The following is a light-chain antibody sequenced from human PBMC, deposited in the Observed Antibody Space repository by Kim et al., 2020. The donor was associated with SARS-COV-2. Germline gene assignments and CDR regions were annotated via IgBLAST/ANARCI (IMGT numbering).Light chain of an antibody. CDR1: SGIIARNS. J-gene: IGLJ3*02. V-gene: IGLV6-57*03. CDR2: EDN. Sequence: VPSSCSRCSGIIARNSLPCYRQRPGSAPPTVLFEDNQRPSRVPYRFSGSIDSSSNSASLTISGLKTEDEADYYCQSYDSSNWVFGGGTQLTVL. CDR3: QSYDSSNWV.